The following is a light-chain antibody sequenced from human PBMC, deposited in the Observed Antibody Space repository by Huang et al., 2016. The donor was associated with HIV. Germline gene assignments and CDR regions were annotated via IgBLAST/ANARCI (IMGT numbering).Light chain of an antibody. Sequence: EIVLTQSPATLSFSPGERVTLSCRASQSVSSYLAWYQQKPGQAPRLLIYDASNRATGIPARFSGSGSGTDFTLTISSLEPEDFAVYYCQQRSNWLLTFGQGTRLEIK. V-gene: IGKV3-11*01. CDR2: DAS. CDR1: QSVSSY. J-gene: IGKJ5*01. CDR3: QQRSNWLLT.